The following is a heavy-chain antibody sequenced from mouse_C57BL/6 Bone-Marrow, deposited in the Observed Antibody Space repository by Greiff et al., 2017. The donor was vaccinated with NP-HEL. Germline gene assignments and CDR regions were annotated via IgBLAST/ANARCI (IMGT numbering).Heavy chain of an antibody. CDR2: IYPGSGST. D-gene: IGHD1-1*01. J-gene: IGHJ3*01. CDR1: GYTFTSYW. Sequence: QVQLQQPGAELVKPGASVKMSCKASGYTFTSYWITWVKQRPGQGLEWIGDIYPGSGSTNYNEKFKGKATLTADKSSSTAYMELRSLTSEDSAVYFCARNLYYGSSSYWGQGTLVTVSA. CDR3: ARNLYYGSSSY. V-gene: IGHV1-55*01.